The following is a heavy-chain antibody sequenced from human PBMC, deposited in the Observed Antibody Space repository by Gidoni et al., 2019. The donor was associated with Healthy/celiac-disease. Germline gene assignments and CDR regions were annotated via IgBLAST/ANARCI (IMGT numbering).Heavy chain of an antibody. CDR2: IYYSGST. D-gene: IGHD5-12*01. J-gene: IGHJ4*02. CDR1: GGSISSYY. CDR3: ARRRGYSGYDY. Sequence: QVQLQESRPGLVKPSETLSLTCTVSGGSISSYYWSWIRQPPGKGLEWIGYIYYSGSTNYTPSLKSRVTISVDTSKNQFSLKLSSVTAADTAVYYCARRRGYSGYDYWGQGTLVTVSS. V-gene: IGHV4-59*01.